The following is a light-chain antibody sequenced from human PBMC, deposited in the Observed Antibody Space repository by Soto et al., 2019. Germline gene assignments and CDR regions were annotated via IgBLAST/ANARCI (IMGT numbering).Light chain of an antibody. Sequence: QSVLTQPPSASGSPGQAVTISCTGTSSDVGGHSHVSWYQQHPGKDPKVMIYEVTKRHSGVPDRFSGSKSGNTASLTVSGLQAEDEAEYYCSSYAVSNNVVFGGGTKLTVL. CDR3: SSYAVSNNVV. CDR2: EVT. CDR1: SSDVGGHSH. V-gene: IGLV2-8*01. J-gene: IGLJ2*01.